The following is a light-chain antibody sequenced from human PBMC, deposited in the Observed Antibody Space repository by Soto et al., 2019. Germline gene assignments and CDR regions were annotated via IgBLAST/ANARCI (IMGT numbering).Light chain of an antibody. V-gene: IGLV2-11*01. CDR1: SNNVGGYNY. Sequence: QSALTQPRSVSGSPGQSVTISCTGASNNVGGYNYVSWYQHHPGKVPQLIIYDVTKRPSGVPDRFSGSKSGNTASLTISGLQVEDEADDYCCSYAGTYTWIFGGGTKVTVL. CDR3: CSYAGTYTWI. J-gene: IGLJ2*01. CDR2: DVT.